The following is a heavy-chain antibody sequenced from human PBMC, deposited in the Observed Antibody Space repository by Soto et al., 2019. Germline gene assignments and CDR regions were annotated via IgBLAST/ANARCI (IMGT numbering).Heavy chain of an antibody. Sequence: EVHLLESGGGLVQPGGSLRLTCAASEFTFSTYAMSWVRQAPGKGLQWVSTISADGHTHYADSVKGRFTISRDNPKNTLYLQMNSLRGEDTAVYYCARDPGGSFDYWGRGTPVTVSS. J-gene: IGHJ4*02. D-gene: IGHD1-26*01. CDR1: EFTFSTYA. V-gene: IGHV3-23*01. CDR3: ARDPGGSFDY. CDR2: ISADGHT.